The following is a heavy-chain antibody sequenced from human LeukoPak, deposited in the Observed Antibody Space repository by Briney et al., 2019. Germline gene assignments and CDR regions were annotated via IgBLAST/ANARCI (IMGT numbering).Heavy chain of an antibody. Sequence: GRSLRLSCAASGFTFSSYGMHWVRQAPGKGLEWVAVISYDGSNKYYADSVKGRFTISRDNAKNSLYLQMNSLRAEDTAVYYCATDLSYTSSWSDYWGQGTLVTVSS. CDR1: GFTFSSYG. D-gene: IGHD6-13*01. J-gene: IGHJ4*02. V-gene: IGHV3-30*03. CDR3: ATDLSYTSSWSDY. CDR2: ISYDGSNK.